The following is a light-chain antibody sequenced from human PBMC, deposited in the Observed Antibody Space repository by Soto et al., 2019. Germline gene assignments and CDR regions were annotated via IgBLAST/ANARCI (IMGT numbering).Light chain of an antibody. Sequence: QLVLTQPPSVSGAPGQRVTISCTGSSSSVGTAYDVNWYQHLPGTAPKLLIYGSTHRPSGVPDRFSGPKSGTSASLAITGLQAEDAADYYCQSYDSSLSGSVVFGGGTKLTVL. CDR2: GST. CDR1: SSSVGTAYD. CDR3: QSYDSSLSGSVV. V-gene: IGLV1-40*01. J-gene: IGLJ2*01.